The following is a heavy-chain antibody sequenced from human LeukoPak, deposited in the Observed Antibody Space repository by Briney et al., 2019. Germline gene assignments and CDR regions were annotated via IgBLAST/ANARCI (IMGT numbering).Heavy chain of an antibody. J-gene: IGHJ3*02. CDR1: GFTFSSYE. D-gene: IGHD5-24*01. CDR3: AREDGDAFDI. CDR2: IGSSGGSR. V-gene: IGHV3-48*03. Sequence: GGSLRLSCAASGFTFSSYEMGWVRRAPGKGLEWVSYIGSSGGSRYYADSVKGRFTSSRDNAKNSLYLQMNSLRVEDTAVYYCAREDGDAFDIWGQGTVASVSS.